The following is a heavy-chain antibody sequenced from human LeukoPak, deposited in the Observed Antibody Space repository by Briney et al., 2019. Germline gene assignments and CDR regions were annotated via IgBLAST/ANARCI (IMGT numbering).Heavy chain of an antibody. Sequence: GGSLRLSCAASTFTFRSYAMSWVRQAPRKGLEWVSAISAGADSTYYADSVQGRFTISRDNSKNTLFLQMSGLRAEDTAVYFCARGAYGDCDSWGQGTLVTVSS. D-gene: IGHD4-17*01. CDR3: ARGAYGDCDS. J-gene: IGHJ5*01. CDR2: ISAGADST. CDR1: TFTFRSYA. V-gene: IGHV3-23*01.